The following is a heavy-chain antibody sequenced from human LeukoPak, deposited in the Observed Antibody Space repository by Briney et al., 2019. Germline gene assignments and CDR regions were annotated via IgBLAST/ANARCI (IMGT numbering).Heavy chain of an antibody. Sequence: GGSLRLSCAASGFTFSDHYMDWVRQAPGKGLGWVGRTRNKANSYTTEYAASVKGRFTISRDDSKNSLYLQMNSLKTEDTAVYYCARAPSAGNFVLYYFDYWGQGTLVTVSS. V-gene: IGHV3-72*01. D-gene: IGHD3-16*02. CDR2: TRNKANSYTT. J-gene: IGHJ4*02. CDR1: GFTFSDHY. CDR3: ARAPSAGNFVLYYFDY.